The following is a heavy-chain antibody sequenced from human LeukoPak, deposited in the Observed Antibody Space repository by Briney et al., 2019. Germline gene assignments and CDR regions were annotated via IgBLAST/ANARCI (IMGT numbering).Heavy chain of an antibody. Sequence: GASVTVSCKASGGTFSSYAISWVRQAPGQGLEWMGGIIPIFGTANYAQKFQGRVTITADKSTSTAYMELSSLRSEDTAVYYCARVLNDYVWGSYRYWGQGTLVTVSS. J-gene: IGHJ4*02. CDR3: ARVLNDYVWGSYRY. CDR2: IIPIFGTA. CDR1: GGTFSSYA. D-gene: IGHD3-16*02. V-gene: IGHV1-69*06.